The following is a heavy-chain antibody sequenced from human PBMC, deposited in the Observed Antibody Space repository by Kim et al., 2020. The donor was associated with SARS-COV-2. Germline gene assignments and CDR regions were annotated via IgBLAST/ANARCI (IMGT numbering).Heavy chain of an antibody. V-gene: IGHV3-7*03. Sequence: DSVKGRFTISRDNAKNSLYLQMNSLRAEDTAVYYCARGITMVRGVKAFDIWGQGTMVTVSS. J-gene: IGHJ3*02. CDR3: ARGITMVRGVKAFDI. D-gene: IGHD3-10*01.